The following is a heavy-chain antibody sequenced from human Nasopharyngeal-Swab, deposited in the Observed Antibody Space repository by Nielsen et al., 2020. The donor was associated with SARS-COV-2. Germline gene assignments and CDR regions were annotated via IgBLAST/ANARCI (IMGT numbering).Heavy chain of an antibody. J-gene: IGHJ4*02. CDR1: GFTFSSYW. CDR3: ARDVGGRDNY. D-gene: IGHD2-15*01. CDR2: IHSDGTTT. V-gene: IGHV3-74*01. Sequence: GESLKISCAASGFTFSSYWMHWVRQAPGKGLVWVSRIHSDGTTTTYADSVRGRFTLSRDNAKNTLYLQMNSLRAEDTAVYYCARDVGGRDNYWGQGALVTVSS.